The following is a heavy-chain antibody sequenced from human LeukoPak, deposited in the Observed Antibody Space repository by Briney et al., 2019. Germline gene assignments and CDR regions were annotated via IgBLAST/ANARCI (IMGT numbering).Heavy chain of an antibody. CDR1: GYTFTGYY. CDR2: INPNSGGT. V-gene: IGHV1-2*02. Sequence: ASVKASCKASGYTFTGYYMHWVRQAPGQGLEWMGWINPNSGGTNYAQKFQGRVTMTRNTSIRTAYMELSSLRSEDTAVYYCARVPSGGDKFDPWGQGTLVTVSS. D-gene: IGHD6-25*01. CDR3: ARVPSGGDKFDP. J-gene: IGHJ5*02.